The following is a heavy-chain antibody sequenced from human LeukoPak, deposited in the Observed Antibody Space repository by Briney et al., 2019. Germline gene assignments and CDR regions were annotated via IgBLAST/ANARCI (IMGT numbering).Heavy chain of an antibody. CDR2: IYTSGST. V-gene: IGHV4-4*07. D-gene: IGHD5-12*01. Sequence: SETLSLTCTVSGGSISSYYWSWIRQPAGKGLEWIGRIYTSGSTNYNPSLKSRVAMSIDTSKNQFSLRLSSVTAADAAVYYCAREGYSGYDYSFDYWGQGTLVTVSS. CDR1: GGSISSYY. J-gene: IGHJ4*02. CDR3: AREGYSGYDYSFDY.